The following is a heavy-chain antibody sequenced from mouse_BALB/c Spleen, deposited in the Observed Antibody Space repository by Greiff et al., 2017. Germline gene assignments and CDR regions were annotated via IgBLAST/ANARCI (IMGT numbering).Heavy chain of an antibody. CDR2: IWAGGST. Sequence: VKLMESGPGLVAPSQSLSITCTVSGFSLTSYGVHWVRQPPGKGLEWLGVIWAGGSTNYNSALMSRLSISKDNSKSQVFLKMNSLQTDDTAMYYCARGPYYYGSSGMDYWGQGTSVTVSS. CDR1: GFSLTSYG. D-gene: IGHD1-1*01. CDR3: ARGPYYYGSSGMDY. J-gene: IGHJ4*01. V-gene: IGHV2-9*02.